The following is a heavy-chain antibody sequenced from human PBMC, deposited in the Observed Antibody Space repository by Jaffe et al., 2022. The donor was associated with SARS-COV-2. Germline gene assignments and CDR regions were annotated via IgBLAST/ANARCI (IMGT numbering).Heavy chain of an antibody. CDR3: ARQCPQNFYYDGMDV. J-gene: IGHJ6*02. CDR1: GDSISNYY. Sequence: QVQLQESGPGLVKPSETLSLTCTVSGDSISNYYWSWIRQPPGKGLEWIGYIYYNETINPGSTKYNPSLRGRVTITVDTSKNQFSLRLTSVTAADTAVYYCARQCPQNFYYDGMDVWGQGTTVSVSS. CDR2: IYYNETINPGST. D-gene: IGHD6-19*01. V-gene: IGHV4-59*01.